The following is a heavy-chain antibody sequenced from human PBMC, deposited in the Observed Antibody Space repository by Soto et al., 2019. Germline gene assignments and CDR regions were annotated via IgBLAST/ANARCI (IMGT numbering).Heavy chain of an antibody. CDR3: ARGRGGYSYGQFDY. D-gene: IGHD5-18*01. V-gene: IGHV1-2*04. J-gene: IGHJ4*02. Sequence: ASLKVSCNASGDTFAVYYIRWVRQAPGQGLEWMGWINPNSGGTNYAQKFQGWVTMTRDTSISTAYMELSRLRSDDTAVYYCARGRGGYSYGQFDYWGQGTLVTVSS. CDR1: GDTFAVYY. CDR2: INPNSGGT.